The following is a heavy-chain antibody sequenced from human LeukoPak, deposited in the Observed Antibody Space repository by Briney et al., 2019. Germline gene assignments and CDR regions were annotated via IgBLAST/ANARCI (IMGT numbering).Heavy chain of an antibody. CDR1: GYTFTSYD. V-gene: IGHV1-8*03. CDR3: ARLYSSSSGHDY. CDR2: MNPNSGNT. Sequence: ASVKVSCKASGYTFTSYDINWVRQATGQGLEWMGWMNPNSGNTGYAQKFQGRVTITRNTSISTAYMELSSLRSEDTAVYYCARLYSSSSGHDYWGQGTLVTVSS. D-gene: IGHD6-6*01. J-gene: IGHJ4*02.